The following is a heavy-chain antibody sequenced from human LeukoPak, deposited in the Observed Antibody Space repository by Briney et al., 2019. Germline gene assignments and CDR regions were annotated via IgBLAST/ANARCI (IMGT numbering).Heavy chain of an antibody. CDR3: ASNYGSGSYDHYYGMDV. D-gene: IGHD3-10*01. J-gene: IGHJ6*04. Sequence: ASVKVSCKASGGTFSSYAISWVRQAPGQGLEWMGGIIPIFGTANYAQKFQGRVTITADESTSTAYMELSSLRSEDTAVYYCASNYGSGSYDHYYGMDVWGKGTTVTVSS. CDR2: IIPIFGTA. V-gene: IGHV1-69*01. CDR1: GGTFSSYA.